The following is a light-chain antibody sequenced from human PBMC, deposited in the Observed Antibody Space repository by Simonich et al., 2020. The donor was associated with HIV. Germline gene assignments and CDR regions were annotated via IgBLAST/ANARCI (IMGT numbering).Light chain of an antibody. J-gene: IGKJ4*01. CDR1: QSVSSN. V-gene: IGKV3-15*01. CDR3: QQYNNRPLT. Sequence: EIVMTQSPATLSVSPGERATLSCRARQSVSSNLARDQQKPGQSPSLLIYSASPRATGIPAKFSGSWYGTEFTLTISSMQSEDIAVYYCQQYNNRPLTFGGGTKVEIK. CDR2: SAS.